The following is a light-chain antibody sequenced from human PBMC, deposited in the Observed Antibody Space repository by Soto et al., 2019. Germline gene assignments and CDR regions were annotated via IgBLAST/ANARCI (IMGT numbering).Light chain of an antibody. V-gene: IGLV2-14*01. CDR2: EVS. J-gene: IGLJ2*01. Sequence: QSVLTQPASVSGSPGQSITISCTGTSSDVGDYKYVSWYQQHPGKAPKLIIYEVSNRSSGISNRFSGSKSGNTASLTISGLQAEDEADYYCNSCTDTTSLIFGGGTKVTVL. CDR3: NSCTDTTSLI. CDR1: SSDVGDYKY.